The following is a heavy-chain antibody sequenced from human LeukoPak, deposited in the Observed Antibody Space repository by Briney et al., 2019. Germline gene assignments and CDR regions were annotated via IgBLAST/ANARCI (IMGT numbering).Heavy chain of an antibody. D-gene: IGHD1-7*01. Sequence: AGGSLRLSCAASGFTFSSYSMNWVRQAPGKGLEWVSSISSSSSYIYYADSVKGRFTISRDNAKNSLYLQMNSPRAEDTAVYYCARGQGPRITGTTGPDPWGQGTLVTVSS. J-gene: IGHJ5*02. V-gene: IGHV3-21*01. CDR3: ARGQGPRITGTTGPDP. CDR2: ISSSSSYI. CDR1: GFTFSSYS.